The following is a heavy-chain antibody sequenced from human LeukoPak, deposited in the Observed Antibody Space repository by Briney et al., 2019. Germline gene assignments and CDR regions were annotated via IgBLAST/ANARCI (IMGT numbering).Heavy chain of an antibody. CDR2: IKKDGSEK. CDR1: GFTFSNYW. D-gene: IGHD6-13*01. V-gene: IGHV3-7*03. J-gene: IGHJ4*02. CDR3: AKDIGEAAAGLVDY. Sequence: GGSLRLSCAASGFTFSNYWMSWVRQAPGKGLEWVANIKKDGSEKYYVDSVKGRFTISRDNTKNSLYLQVNSLRAEDTALYYCAKDIGEAAAGLVDYWGQGTLVTVSS.